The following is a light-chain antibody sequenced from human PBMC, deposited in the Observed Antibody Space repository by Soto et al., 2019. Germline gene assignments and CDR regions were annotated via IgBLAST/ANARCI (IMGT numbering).Light chain of an antibody. CDR1: QTVVGF. J-gene: IGKJ3*01. CDR3: QQYGRSPGLFT. CDR2: DAS. Sequence: DIVLTQSPATLSLSPGERATLSCRASQTVVGFLAWYQQKPGQAPRLLIYDASNRAAAIPARFSGSGSGTDYTLTISSLEPEDFAVYYCQQYGRSPGLFTFGPGTKVDIK. V-gene: IGKV3-11*01.